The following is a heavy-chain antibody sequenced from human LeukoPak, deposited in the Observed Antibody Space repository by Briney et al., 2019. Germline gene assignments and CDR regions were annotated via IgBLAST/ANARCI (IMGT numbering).Heavy chain of an antibody. V-gene: IGHV3-11*01. D-gene: IGHD2-15*01. CDR3: ARPYCSGVGCYSVPFDI. CDR1: GHPFSLYY. J-gene: IGHJ3*02. Sequence: GGPQTLPCDASGHPFSLYYMPGLPHSPGKGVECVSYIGRSDNTMYYADSVKGRFTVSRDNAKNSLYLQMNSLRAEDTAVYFCARPYCSGVGCYSVPFDIWGQGTMVTVSS. CDR2: IGRSDNTM.